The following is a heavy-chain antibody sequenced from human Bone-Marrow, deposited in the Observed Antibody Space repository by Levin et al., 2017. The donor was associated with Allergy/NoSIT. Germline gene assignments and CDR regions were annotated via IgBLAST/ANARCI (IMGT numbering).Heavy chain of an antibody. CDR1: GFSLSEYA. J-gene: IGHJ5*02. CDR2: ISGSSSYI. Sequence: GGSLRLSCDASGFSLSEYAMSWVRQAPGKGLEWVASISGSSSYIFYADSVNGRFIVSRDNAKNSVYLEMSSLRADDTGVYFCARDQDYGFFSSFGWFDPWGQGTQVTVSS. D-gene: IGHD4-17*01. CDR3: ARDQDYGFFSSFGWFDP. V-gene: IGHV3-21*06.